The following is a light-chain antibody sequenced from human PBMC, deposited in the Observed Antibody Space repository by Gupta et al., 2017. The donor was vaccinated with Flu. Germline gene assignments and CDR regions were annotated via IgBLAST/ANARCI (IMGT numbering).Light chain of an antibody. V-gene: IGKV3-20*01. CDR1: KSVSSSY. Sequence: LSLSTRERDAPSSSAGKSVSSSYLDWYQQKPGQAPRLLIYGASSSATGIPDRFSGSGSGTDFTLTISRLEPEDFAVYYCQQNGSSPQAFGQGTKLEIK. CDR3: QQNGSSPQA. J-gene: IGKJ2*01. CDR2: GAS.